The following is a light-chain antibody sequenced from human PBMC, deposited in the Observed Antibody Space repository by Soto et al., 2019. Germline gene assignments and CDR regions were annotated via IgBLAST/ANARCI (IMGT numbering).Light chain of an antibody. CDR3: SSYSISSTLGV. Sequence: QSALTQPASVSGSPGQSITISCTGTSSDVGSYNYVSWYQQHPGKAPKLMIYDVSNRPSGVSNRFSGSKSGNTASLTISGLQAEDEAEYYCSSYSISSTLGVFGGGTKVTVL. V-gene: IGLV2-14*01. CDR2: DVS. CDR1: SSDVGSYNY. J-gene: IGLJ2*01.